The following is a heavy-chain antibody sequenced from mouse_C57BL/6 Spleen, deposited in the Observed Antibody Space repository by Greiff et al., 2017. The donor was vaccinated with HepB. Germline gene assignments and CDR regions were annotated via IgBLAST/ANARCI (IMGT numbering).Heavy chain of an antibody. CDR3: ARGAIYYGNYWFAY. CDR1: GFTFTDYY. CDR2: IRNKANGYTT. D-gene: IGHD2-1*01. J-gene: IGHJ3*01. Sequence: EVMLVESGGGLVQPGGSLSLSCAASGFTFTDYYMSWVRQPPGKALEWLGFIRNKANGYTTEYSASVKGRFTISRDNSQSILYLQMNALRAEDSATYYCARGAIYYGNYWFAYWGQGTLVTVSA. V-gene: IGHV7-3*01.